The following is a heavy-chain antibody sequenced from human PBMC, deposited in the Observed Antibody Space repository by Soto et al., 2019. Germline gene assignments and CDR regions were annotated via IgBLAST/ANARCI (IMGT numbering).Heavy chain of an antibody. J-gene: IGHJ6*02. V-gene: IGHV4-59*01. D-gene: IGHD3-10*01. CDR3: ARARITMVREVIKYNMDV. Sequence: GPEQPSETLSLTCTVSGGSISSYYWSWIRRPPGKGLEWIGYIYNSGSTHSNPSLQNRVTISVDTSKNQFSLKLSSVTAADTGIYYCARARITMVREVIKYNMDVWGQGTTVTVSS. CDR2: IYNSGST. CDR1: GGSISSYY.